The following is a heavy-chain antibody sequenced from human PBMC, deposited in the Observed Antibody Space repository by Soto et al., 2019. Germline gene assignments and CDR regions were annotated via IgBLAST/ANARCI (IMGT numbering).Heavy chain of an antibody. CDR1: GGSISSGGYY. CDR3: ARAAMVTRYFDY. D-gene: IGHD5-18*01. Sequence: QVQLQESGPGLVKPSRTLSLTCTVSGGSISSGGYYWSWIRQHPGKGLEWIGYIYYSGSTYYNPSLKSRVTISVDTSKNQFSLKLSSVTAADTAVYYCARAAMVTRYFDYWGQGTLVTVSS. J-gene: IGHJ4*02. CDR2: IYYSGST. V-gene: IGHV4-31*03.